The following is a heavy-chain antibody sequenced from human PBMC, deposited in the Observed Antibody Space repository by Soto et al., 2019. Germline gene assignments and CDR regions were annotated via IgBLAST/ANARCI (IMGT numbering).Heavy chain of an antibody. CDR3: ARGGHVVVVTAALDY. CDR1: GYTFTSNY. V-gene: IGHV1-46*01. J-gene: IGHJ4*02. Sequence: ASVKVSCKTSGYTFTSNYIHWVRQAPGQGLEWMGTVNPSGGHTTYAQHFLGRVTMTRDTSTSTLYMELTSLTSDDTAIYYCARGGHVVVVTAALDYWGQGTLVTVSS. CDR2: VNPSGGHT. D-gene: IGHD2-21*02.